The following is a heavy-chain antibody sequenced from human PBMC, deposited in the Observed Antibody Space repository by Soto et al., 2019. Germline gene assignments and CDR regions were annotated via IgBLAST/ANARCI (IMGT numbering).Heavy chain of an antibody. CDR1: GFTVSSNY. D-gene: IGHD5-18*01. Sequence: EVQLVESGGGLVQPGGSLRLSCAASGFTVSSNYMSWVRQAPGKGLEWVSVIYSGGSTYYADSVKGRFTISRDNSKNTLYLQMNSLRAEDTAVYYCARDMKRYSYGEAYWGQGTLVTVSS. CDR3: ARDMKRYSYGEAY. V-gene: IGHV3-66*01. J-gene: IGHJ4*02. CDR2: IYSGGST.